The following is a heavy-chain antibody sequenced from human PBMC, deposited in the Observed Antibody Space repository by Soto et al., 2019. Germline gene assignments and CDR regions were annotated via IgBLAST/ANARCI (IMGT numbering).Heavy chain of an antibody. Sequence: SETLSLTCTVSGGSISSGGYYWSWIRQHPGKGLEWIGYIYYSGSTYYNPSLKSRVTISVDTSKNQFSLKLSSVTAADTAVYYCARANCSSTSCYAFYYYYGMDVWGQGTTVTVSS. CDR1: GGSISSGGYY. CDR3: ARANCSSTSCYAFYYYYGMDV. D-gene: IGHD2-2*01. V-gene: IGHV4-31*03. J-gene: IGHJ6*02. CDR2: IYYSGST.